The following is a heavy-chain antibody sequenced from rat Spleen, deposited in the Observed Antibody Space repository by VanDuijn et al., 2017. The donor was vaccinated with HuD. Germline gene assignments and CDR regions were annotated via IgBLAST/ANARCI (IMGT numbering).Heavy chain of an antibody. J-gene: IGHJ3*01. CDR2: ISYDGTAT. V-gene: IGHV5-7*01. Sequence: EVQLVESGGGLVQPGRSLKLSCAASGFTFSDFYMAWVRQTPKTGLEWVTSISYDGTATYYRDSVKGRFTLSRDNAKSTLYLQMDSLRSEDTATYYCARGAYWGQGTLVTVSS. CDR1: GFTFSDFY. CDR3: ARGAY.